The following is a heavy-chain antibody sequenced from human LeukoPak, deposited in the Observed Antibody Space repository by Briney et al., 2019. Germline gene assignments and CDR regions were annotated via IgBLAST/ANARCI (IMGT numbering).Heavy chain of an antibody. V-gene: IGHV3-21*01. CDR3: ARGGMITFGGVLVNWFDP. CDR1: GLTFSSYS. Sequence: GGSLRLSCAASGLTFSSYSMNWVRQAPGKGLEWVSSISSSSSYIYYADSVKGRFTISRDNAKNSLYLQMNSLRAEDTAMYYCARGGMITFGGVLVNWFDPWGQGTLVTVSS. J-gene: IGHJ5*02. D-gene: IGHD3-16*01. CDR2: ISSSSSYI.